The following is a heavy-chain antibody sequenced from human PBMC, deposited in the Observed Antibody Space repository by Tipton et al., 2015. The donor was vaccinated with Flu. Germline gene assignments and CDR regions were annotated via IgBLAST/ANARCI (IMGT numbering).Heavy chain of an antibody. Sequence: SLRLSCAASGFTVSSNYMSWVRQAPGKGLEWVSVIYSGGSTYYADSVKGRFTISRDNSKNTLYLQMNSLRAEDTAVYYCASTPEGHAFDIWGQGTMVTVSS. CDR3: ASTPEGHAFDI. CDR2: IYSGGST. V-gene: IGHV3-66*01. J-gene: IGHJ3*02. CDR1: GFTVSSNY.